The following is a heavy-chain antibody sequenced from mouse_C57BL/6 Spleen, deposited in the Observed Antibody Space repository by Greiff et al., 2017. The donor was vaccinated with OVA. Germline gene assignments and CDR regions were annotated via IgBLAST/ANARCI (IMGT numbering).Heavy chain of an antibody. CDR3: ATYDGSKAWFAY. CDR2: IYPGDGDT. J-gene: IGHJ3*01. V-gene: IGHV1-82*01. Sequence: VKLMESGPELVKPGASVKISCKASGYAFSSSWMNWVKQRPGKGLEWIGRIYPGDGDTNYNGKFKGKATLTADKSSSTAYMQLSSLTSEDSAVYFCATYDGSKAWFAYWGQGTLVTVSA. CDR1: GYAFSSSW. D-gene: IGHD1-1*01.